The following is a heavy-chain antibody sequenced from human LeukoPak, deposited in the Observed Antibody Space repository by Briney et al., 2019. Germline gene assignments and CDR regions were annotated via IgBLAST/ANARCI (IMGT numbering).Heavy chain of an antibody. J-gene: IGHJ3*02. Sequence: SETLSLTCTVSGGSVSSYYWSWIRQPPGKGLEWMGYTYYSGSTNYHPSLTSRVTISVDTSKNQFSPRLYSVTSADTAVYYCARGPFRGTGDGAFDIWGQGTMVTVST. V-gene: IGHV4-59*02. D-gene: IGHD1-26*01. CDR2: TYYSGST. CDR3: ARGPFRGTGDGAFDI. CDR1: GGSVSSYY.